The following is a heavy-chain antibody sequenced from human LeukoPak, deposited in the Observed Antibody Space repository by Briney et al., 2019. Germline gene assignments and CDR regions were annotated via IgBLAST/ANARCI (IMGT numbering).Heavy chain of an antibody. V-gene: IGHV3-23*01. D-gene: IGHD3-10*01. J-gene: IGHJ4*02. CDR3: AKISNCYGSTDY. Sequence: GGSLRLSCAASGFTFSSYATSWVRQAPGKGLEWVSAISGSGGSTYYADSVKGRFTISRDNSKNTPYLQMNSLRAEDTAVYYCAKISNCYGSTDYWGQGTLVTVSS. CDR1: GFTFSSYA. CDR2: ISGSGGST.